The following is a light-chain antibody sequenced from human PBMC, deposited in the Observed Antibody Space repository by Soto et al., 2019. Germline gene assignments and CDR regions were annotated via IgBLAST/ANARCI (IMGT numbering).Light chain of an antibody. CDR1: QGIGTS. Sequence: DIQMTQSPSSLSASVGDRVTITCRASQGIGTSLAWFQQKPGRAPNSLIFGASNLQSGVPSKFRGSRSGTDFTLTISGLQPEDFASYFCQQYNSYPPSFGQGTKLETK. V-gene: IGKV1-16*02. CDR3: QQYNSYPPS. CDR2: GAS. J-gene: IGKJ2*01.